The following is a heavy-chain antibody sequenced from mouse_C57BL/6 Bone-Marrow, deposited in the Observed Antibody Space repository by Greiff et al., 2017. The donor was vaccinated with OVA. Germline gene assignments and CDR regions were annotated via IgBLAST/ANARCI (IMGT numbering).Heavy chain of an antibody. V-gene: IGHV14-3*01. CDR3: VSIYYYGSSYWGYAMCY. J-gene: IGHJ4*01. Sequence: EVKLQESVAELVRPGASVKLSCTASGFNIKNTYMHWVKQRPEQGLEWIGRIDPANGNTKYAPKFQGKATITADTSSNTAYLQLSSLTSEDTAIYYCVSIYYYGSSYWGYAMCYWGPGASVTVSS. D-gene: IGHD1-1*01. CDR2: IDPANGNT. CDR1: GFNIKNTY.